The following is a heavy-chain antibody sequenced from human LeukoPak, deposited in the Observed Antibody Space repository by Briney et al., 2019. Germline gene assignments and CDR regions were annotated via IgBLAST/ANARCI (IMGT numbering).Heavy chain of an antibody. V-gene: IGHV3-48*01. CDR1: GFTFSSYS. CDR3: AKAEPASGYDY. Sequence: GGSLRLSCAASGFTFSSYSMNWVRQAPGKGLEGVSYISSDSRTIYYADSVKGRFTTSRDNAKNSVYLQMNSLRAEDTAVYYCAKAEPASGYDYWGQGTLVTVSS. J-gene: IGHJ4*02. CDR2: ISSDSRTI. D-gene: IGHD1-14*01.